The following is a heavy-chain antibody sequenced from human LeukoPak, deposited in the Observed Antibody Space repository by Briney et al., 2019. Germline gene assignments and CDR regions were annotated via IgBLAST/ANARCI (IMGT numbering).Heavy chain of an antibody. CDR2: INPNSGGT. CDR3: ARGPPDRADIVVVPAGAFDI. D-gene: IGHD2-2*01. J-gene: IGHJ3*02. CDR1: GYTFTSYA. Sequence: GGSLRLSCAASGYTFTSYAMHWVRQAPGQGLEWMGRINPNSGGTNYAQKFQGRVTMTRDTSISTAYMELSRLRSDDTAVYYCARGPPDRADIVVVPAGAFDIWGQGTMVTVSS. V-gene: IGHV1-2*06.